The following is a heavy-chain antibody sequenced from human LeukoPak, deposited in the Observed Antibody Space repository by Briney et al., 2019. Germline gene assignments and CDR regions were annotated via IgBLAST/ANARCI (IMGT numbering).Heavy chain of an antibody. CDR2: IYTSGST. J-gene: IGHJ6*03. CDR1: GGSISSYY. CDR3: ARDWELLPEGYYYYMDA. Sequence: SETLSLTCTVSGGSISSYYWSWIRQPAGKGLEWIGRIYTSGSTNYNPSLKSRVTMSVDTSKNQFSLKLSSVTAADTAVYYCARDWELLPEGYYYYMDAWGKGTTVTVSS. V-gene: IGHV4-4*07. D-gene: IGHD1-26*01.